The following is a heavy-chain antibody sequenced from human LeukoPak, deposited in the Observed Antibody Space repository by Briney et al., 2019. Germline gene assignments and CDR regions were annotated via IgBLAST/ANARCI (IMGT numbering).Heavy chain of an antibody. CDR1: GGSISGYY. Sequence: SETLSLTCTVSGGSISGYYWSWIRQPPGKRLEWIGYVYNSESTNYSPSLKSRVTISVDTSKNQFSLKLSSVTAADTAVYYCARSDFWSSYRLDYWGQGTLVTVSS. CDR2: VYNSEST. D-gene: IGHD3-3*01. J-gene: IGHJ4*02. CDR3: ARSDFWSSYRLDY. V-gene: IGHV4-4*09.